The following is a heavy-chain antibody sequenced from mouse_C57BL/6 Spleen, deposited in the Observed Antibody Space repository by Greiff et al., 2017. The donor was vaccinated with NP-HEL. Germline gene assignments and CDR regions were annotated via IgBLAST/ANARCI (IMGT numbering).Heavy chain of an antibody. J-gene: IGHJ4*01. Sequence: EVKLQQSGPELVKPGASVKISCKASGYTFTDYYMNWVKQSHGKSLEWIGDINPNNGGTSYNQKFKGKATLTVDKSSSTAYMELRSLTSEDSAVYYCARRGINYYAMDYWGQGTSVTVSS. CDR2: INPNNGGT. V-gene: IGHV1-26*01. CDR1: GYTFTDYY. CDR3: ARRGINYYAMDY.